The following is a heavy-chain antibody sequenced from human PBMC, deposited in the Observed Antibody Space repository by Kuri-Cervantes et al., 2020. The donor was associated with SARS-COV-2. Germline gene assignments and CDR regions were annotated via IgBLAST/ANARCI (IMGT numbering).Heavy chain of an antibody. CDR1: GITFSTYT. Sequence: GESLKISCAASGITFSTYTMHWVRQAPGKGLEWVAVTTDDGTNKYYADSVKGRFTISRDNSKNTLYLQMNSLRAEDSALYYCAKVGLSFDYWGQGTLVTVSS. CDR3: AKVGLSFDY. D-gene: IGHD2/OR15-2a*01. J-gene: IGHJ4*02. V-gene: IGHV3-30-3*01. CDR2: TTDDGTNK.